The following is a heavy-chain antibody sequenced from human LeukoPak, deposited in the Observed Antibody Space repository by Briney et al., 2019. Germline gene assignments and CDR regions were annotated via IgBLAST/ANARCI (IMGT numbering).Heavy chain of an antibody. CDR3: ARGRSDSGYVEDWFDP. J-gene: IGHJ5*02. D-gene: IGHD5-12*01. CDR1: GYTFTGYY. CDR2: INPNSGGT. Sequence: EASVKVSCKASGYTFTGYYIHWVRQAPGQGLEWMGWINPNSGGTNYAQKFQGRVTMTRDTSISTAYMDVSRLRSDDTAVYYCARGRSDSGYVEDWFDPWGQGTLVTVSS. V-gene: IGHV1-2*02.